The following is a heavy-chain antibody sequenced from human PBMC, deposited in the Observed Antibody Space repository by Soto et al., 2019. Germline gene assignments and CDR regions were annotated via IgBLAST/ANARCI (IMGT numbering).Heavy chain of an antibody. V-gene: IGHV3-33*01. Sequence: GGSLRLSCAASGFTFSSYGMHWVRQAPGKGLEWVAVIWYDGSNKYYADSVKGRFTISRDNSKNTLYLQMNSLRAEDTAVYYCARGTPHSNSLLDYWGQGTLVTVSS. CDR2: IWYDGSNK. CDR1: GFTFSSYG. CDR3: ARGTPHSNSLLDY. D-gene: IGHD4-4*01. J-gene: IGHJ4*02.